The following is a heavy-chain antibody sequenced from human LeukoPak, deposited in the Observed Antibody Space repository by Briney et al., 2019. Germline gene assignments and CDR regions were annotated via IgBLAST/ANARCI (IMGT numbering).Heavy chain of an antibody. J-gene: IGHJ3*02. Sequence: SETLSLTCAVYGGSFSGYYWSWIRQPPGKGLEWIGEINHSGTTNYNPSLKSRATITVDTTKNQFILKMSLVTAADTAEYYGGRRRRGGDYVILAGRKNAFDIWGQGTMVTVSS. CDR2: INHSGTT. CDR3: GRRRRGGDYVILAGRKNAFDI. CDR1: GGSFSGYY. V-gene: IGHV4-34*01. D-gene: IGHD3-9*01.